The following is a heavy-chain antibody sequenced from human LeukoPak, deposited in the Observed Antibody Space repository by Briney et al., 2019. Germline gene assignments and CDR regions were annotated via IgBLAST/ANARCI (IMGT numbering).Heavy chain of an antibody. CDR3: AADRNNRSWYYY. V-gene: IGHV4-59*08. D-gene: IGHD2/OR15-2a*01. Sequence: PSETLSLTCTVSGGSISSYYWSWIRQPPGKGPGWIGYSDKSGSTNYNPSLKSRVTISVDTSTNQFSLRLSSVTAADTAVYYCAADRNNRSWYYYWGQGILVTVSS. CDR1: GGSISSYY. CDR2: SDKSGST. J-gene: IGHJ4*02.